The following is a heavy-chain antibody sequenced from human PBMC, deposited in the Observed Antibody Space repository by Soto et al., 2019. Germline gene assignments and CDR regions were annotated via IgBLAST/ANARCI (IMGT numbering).Heavy chain of an antibody. V-gene: IGHV2-5*02. Sequence: QITLKESGPTLVKPTQTLTLTCTFSGFSLSTTGVGVGWIRQPPGKALEWLALIYWDDDKRYNQYLKSRLTITKDTSKYQVVLTMTNMDPVDTATYYCVQSRCGGDCLQSYSSHSYYGLDVWGQGTTVTVSS. CDR3: VQSRCGGDCLQSYSSHSYYGLDV. J-gene: IGHJ6*02. D-gene: IGHD2-21*01. CDR1: GFSLSTTGVG. CDR2: IYWDDDK.